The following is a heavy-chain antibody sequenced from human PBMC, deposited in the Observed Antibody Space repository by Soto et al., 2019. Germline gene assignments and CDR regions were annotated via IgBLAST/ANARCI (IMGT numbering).Heavy chain of an antibody. V-gene: IGHV2-5*02. J-gene: IGHJ4*02. D-gene: IGHD3-10*01. CDR3: AHTDYSGSWNFCY. CDR1: GFSLTTRGPG. CDR2: LYWDEDK. Sequence: QITLKESGPTLVKPTQTLTLTCTFSGFSLTTRGPGVGWIRQPPGTALEWLAVLYWDEDKRYSPSLKNRLTITKATSKNQVVLTPTNMAPVDTATYYCAHTDYSGSWNFCYWGQGTLVTVSS.